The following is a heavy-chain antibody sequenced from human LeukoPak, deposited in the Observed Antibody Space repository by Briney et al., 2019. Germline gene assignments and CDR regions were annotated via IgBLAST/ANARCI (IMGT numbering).Heavy chain of an antibody. Sequence: GGSLRLSSAASGFTVSSNYMSWVRQAPGKGLEWVSVIYSGGSTYYADSVKGRFTISRDNSKHTLYLQMNSLRAEDTAVYYCARAPLGALRFLEWLPRTYFDYWGQGTLVTVSS. CDR3: ARAPLGALRFLEWLPRTYFDY. CDR2: IYSGGST. CDR1: GFTVSSNY. J-gene: IGHJ4*02. D-gene: IGHD3-3*01. V-gene: IGHV3-53*01.